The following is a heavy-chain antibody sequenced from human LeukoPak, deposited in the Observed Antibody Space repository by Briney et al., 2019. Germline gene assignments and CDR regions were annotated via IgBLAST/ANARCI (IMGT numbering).Heavy chain of an antibody. Sequence: GGSLRLSCAASGFTFSSYSMNWVRQAPGKGLEWVSSISSSSSYIYYADSVKGRFTISRDNAKNSLYLQMNSLRAEDTAVYYCARDSAYYYYGSGSHMDVWGKGTTVTISS. D-gene: IGHD3-10*01. CDR1: GFTFSSYS. V-gene: IGHV3-21*01. CDR3: ARDSAYYYYGSGSHMDV. J-gene: IGHJ6*03. CDR2: ISSSSSYI.